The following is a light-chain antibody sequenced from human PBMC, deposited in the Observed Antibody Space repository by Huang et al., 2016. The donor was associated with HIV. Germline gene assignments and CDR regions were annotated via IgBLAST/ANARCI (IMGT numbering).Light chain of an antibody. CDR1: QSVNSY. CDR3: QQRKYWPPIT. V-gene: IGKV3-11*01. CDR2: DAS. J-gene: IGKJ5*01. Sequence: ETVLTQSPATLSLSPGERATLSCRASQSVNSYLAWYQQTPGQTPRLLIYDASNRATGIPARVSGSGAGTDLTLTISSLEPEDFAVYYCQQRKYWPPITVGQGTRLEIK.